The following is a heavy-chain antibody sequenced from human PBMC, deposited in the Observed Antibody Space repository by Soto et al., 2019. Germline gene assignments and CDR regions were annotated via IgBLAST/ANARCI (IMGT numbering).Heavy chain of an antibody. CDR2: INHSGST. CDR3: ARDYYDSYYLDY. Sequence: LETLCLRWGVEGGSCVGYDWSCIRQPPGKGLEWIGEINHSGSTNYNPSLKSRVTISVDTSKNQFYLKLSSVTAADTAVYYCARDYYDSYYLDYSAQGPLVTLPS. D-gene: IGHD3-22*01. CDR1: GGSCVGYD. V-gene: IGHV4-34*01. J-gene: IGHJ4*02.